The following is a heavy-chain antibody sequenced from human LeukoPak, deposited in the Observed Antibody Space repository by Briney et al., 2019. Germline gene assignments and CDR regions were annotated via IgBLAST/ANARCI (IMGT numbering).Heavy chain of an antibody. Sequence: GGSLRLSCAASGFTFSSYAMSWVRQAPGKGLEWVSAISGSGGSTYYADSVKGRFTISRDNSKNTLYLQMNSLRAEDTAVYYCAKDLGNYYGFPSEFDYWGQGTLVTVSS. J-gene: IGHJ4*02. D-gene: IGHD3-10*01. CDR2: ISGSGGST. CDR3: AKDLGNYYGFPSEFDY. V-gene: IGHV3-23*01. CDR1: GFTFSSYA.